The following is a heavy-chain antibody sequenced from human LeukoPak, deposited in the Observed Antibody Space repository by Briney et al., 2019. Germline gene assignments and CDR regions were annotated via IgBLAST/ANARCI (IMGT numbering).Heavy chain of an antibody. V-gene: IGHV3-30*18. CDR1: GFTFSSYG. D-gene: IGHD1-26*01. CDR3: AKDYDGIVGASYFDY. J-gene: IGHJ4*02. Sequence: QPGGSLRLSCAASGFTFSSYGMHWVRQAPGKGLEWVAVISYDGSNKYYADSVKGRFTISRDNSKNTLYLQMNSLRAEDTAVCYCAKDYDGIVGASYFDYWGQGTLVTVFS. CDR2: ISYDGSNK.